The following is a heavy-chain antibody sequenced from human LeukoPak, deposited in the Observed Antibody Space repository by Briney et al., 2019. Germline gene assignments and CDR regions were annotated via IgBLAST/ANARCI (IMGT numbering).Heavy chain of an antibody. Sequence: LSETLSLTCTVSGGSISSYYWSWIRQPPGKGLEWIGCIYYSGSTNYNPSFKSRVTISVDTSKNQFSLKLSSVTAADTAVYYCARENGYRYDYWGQGTLVTVSS. CDR3: ARENGYRYDY. D-gene: IGHD5-18*01. CDR2: IYYSGST. J-gene: IGHJ4*02. V-gene: IGHV4-59*01. CDR1: GGSISSYY.